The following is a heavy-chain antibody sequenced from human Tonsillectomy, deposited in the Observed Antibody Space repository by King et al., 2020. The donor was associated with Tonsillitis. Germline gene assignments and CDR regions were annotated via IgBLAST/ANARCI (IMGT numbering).Heavy chain of an antibody. CDR1: GASVRSDFHY. Sequence: LQLQESGPGLVKPSETLSLTCSVSGASVRSDFHYWTWIRQPPGKGLEWIGSVSYIGSTDSNPSLKSRVTLSVDTSKNEFSLKLISVTAADTAVYYCASSPLAYGCTACYAYDVWGQGTMVTVSS. CDR2: VSYIGST. D-gene: IGHD3-16*01. J-gene: IGHJ3*01. CDR3: ASSPLAYGCTACYAYDV. V-gene: IGHV4-39*07.